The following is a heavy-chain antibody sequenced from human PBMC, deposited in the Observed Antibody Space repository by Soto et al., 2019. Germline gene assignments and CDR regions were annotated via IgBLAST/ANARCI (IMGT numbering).Heavy chain of an antibody. J-gene: IGHJ5*02. CDR1: GFTFSSHA. Sequence: ESGGGVVQPGRSLRLSCAASGFTFSSHAMHWVRQAPGKGLEWVAIISHDGSTIFYGDSVKGRFTISRDNSKNTLYLHMSSLRPDDTAVYFCARHVASTVTTSDWFDPWGQGTLVTVSS. V-gene: IGHV3-30-3*01. D-gene: IGHD4-4*01. CDR3: ARHVASTVTTSDWFDP. CDR2: ISHDGSTI.